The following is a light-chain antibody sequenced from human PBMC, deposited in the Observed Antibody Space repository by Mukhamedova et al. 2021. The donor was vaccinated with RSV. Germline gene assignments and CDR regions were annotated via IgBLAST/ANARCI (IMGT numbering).Light chain of an antibody. J-gene: IGLJ2*01. CDR1: SSDVGGYNY. V-gene: IGLV2-14*04. CDR2: DVS. Sequence: GTSSDVGGYNYVSWYQQHPGKAPKLMIYDVSNRPSGVSNRFSGSKSGNTASLTISGLQAEDEADYYGSSYTSSSTLVFGGGTKLT. CDR3: SSYTSSSTLV.